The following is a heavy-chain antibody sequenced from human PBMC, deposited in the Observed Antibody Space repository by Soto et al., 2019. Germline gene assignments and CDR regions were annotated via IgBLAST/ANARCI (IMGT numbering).Heavy chain of an antibody. CDR1: GFTFSDYV. CDR3: ARDRSTDFSLDV. CDR2: ISDGGERT. D-gene: IGHD3-3*01. J-gene: IGHJ6*02. Sequence: EVLLLESGGDSVQPGGSLRLSCVAAGFTFSDYVMSWVRQVPGKGLEWVSSISDGGERTDYRDSVRGRFTISRDNARVTLHLQMNSLRVDDTATYFCARDRSTDFSLDVWGQGTTVTVSS. V-gene: IGHV3-23*01.